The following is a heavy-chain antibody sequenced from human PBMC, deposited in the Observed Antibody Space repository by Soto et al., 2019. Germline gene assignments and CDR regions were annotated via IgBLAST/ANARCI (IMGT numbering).Heavy chain of an antibody. CDR2: TQFTVLS. CDR1: DASMLNVSYY. V-gene: IGHV4-31*01. D-gene: IGHD2-21*01. J-gene: IGHJ4*02. Sequence: QVQLRESGPGLVKPSQTLSLICTVSDASMLNVSYYWTWIRHHQVSGLEWIGYTQFTVLSYVTPSLQSLVSIATDTSKNLFSLKLTSVTSADAAMYYGSAQRIAQGQYEDYWGQGTLVTVSS. CDR3: SAQRIAQGQYEDY.